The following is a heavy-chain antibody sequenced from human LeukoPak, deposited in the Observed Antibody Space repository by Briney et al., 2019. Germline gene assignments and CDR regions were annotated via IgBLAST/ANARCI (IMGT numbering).Heavy chain of an antibody. CDR3: TTAYDSSGYYLDY. CDR1: GFTFSNAW. Sequence: GGSLRLSCAASGFTFSNAWMSWVRQAPGMGLEWVGRIKSKTDGGTTDYAAPVKGRFTISRDDSKNTLYLQMNSLKTEDTAVYYCTTAYDSSGYYLDYWGQGTLVTVSS. J-gene: IGHJ4*02. V-gene: IGHV3-15*01. D-gene: IGHD3-22*01. CDR2: IKSKTDGGTT.